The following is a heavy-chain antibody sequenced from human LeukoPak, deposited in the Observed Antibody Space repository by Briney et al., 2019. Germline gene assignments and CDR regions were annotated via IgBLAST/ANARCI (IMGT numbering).Heavy chain of an antibody. CDR3: ARYGYGHNFPDAFDI. CDR2: INPNSGGT. J-gene: IGHJ3*02. Sequence: GASVKVSCKASGYTFTAYYMHWVRQAPGQGLECMGWINPNSGGTNYAQKFQGRVTMTRNTSISTAYMELSSLRSEDTAVYYCARYGYGHNFPDAFDIWGQGTMVTVSS. CDR1: GYTFTAYY. D-gene: IGHD5-18*01. V-gene: IGHV1-2*02.